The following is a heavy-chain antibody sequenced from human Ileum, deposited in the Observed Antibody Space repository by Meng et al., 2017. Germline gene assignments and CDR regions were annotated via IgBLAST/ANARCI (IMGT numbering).Heavy chain of an antibody. CDR1: GFIFNNFW. Sequence: GESLKISCAASGFIFNNFWMSWVRQAPGKGLEWVAVIWYDGSTKYYTESVKGRFTISRDNSKNTLYLQMSSLRAEDTAVYYCAREGLEMVTGPRSDAFDMWGQGTTVTVSS. D-gene: IGHD2-21*02. CDR2: IWYDGSTK. J-gene: IGHJ3*02. V-gene: IGHV3-33*08. CDR3: AREGLEMVTGPRSDAFDM.